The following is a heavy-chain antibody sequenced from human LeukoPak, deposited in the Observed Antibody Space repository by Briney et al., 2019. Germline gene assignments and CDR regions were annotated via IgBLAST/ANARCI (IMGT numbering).Heavy chain of an antibody. CDR2: IHASGPT. Sequence: PSETLSLTCTVSGGSTSTYYWSWIQRPPGKGLEWIAYIHASGPTNYNPSLKSRITISVDTSKNQFSLKLSSVTAADTAVYYCARHDAGIAARPFDNWGQGTLVTVSS. CDR3: ARHDAGIAARPFDN. V-gene: IGHV4-4*09. D-gene: IGHD6-6*01. CDR1: GGSTSTYY. J-gene: IGHJ4*02.